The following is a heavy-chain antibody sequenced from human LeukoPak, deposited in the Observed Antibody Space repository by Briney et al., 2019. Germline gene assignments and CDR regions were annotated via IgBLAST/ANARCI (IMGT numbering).Heavy chain of an antibody. CDR2: INPKSGGT. V-gene: IGHV1-2*02. J-gene: IGHJ4*02. CDR1: GYTFIDYY. CDR3: ARDHNGADY. D-gene: IGHD2-8*01. Sequence: RASVKVSCKASGYTFIDYYMHWVRQAPGQGLEWMGWINPKSGGTNHVQKVQDRVTMTWDTSISTAYMELTRLKSDDTAVYYCARDHNGADYWGQGTLVTVSS.